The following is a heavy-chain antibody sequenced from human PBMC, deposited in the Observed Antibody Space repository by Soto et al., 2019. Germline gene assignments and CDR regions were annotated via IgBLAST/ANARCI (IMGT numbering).Heavy chain of an antibody. Sequence: SETLSLTCSVSGGSLSGYYWTWTRQPPGKGLEWIGYIYYAGTTTYNPSLKNRVTISLDTPKNQFSLKMDSVTAADTAVYYCTRLGGYYQALDSWGQGILVPVPQ. V-gene: IGHV4-59*08. CDR2: IYYAGTT. J-gene: IGHJ4*02. D-gene: IGHD3-22*01. CDR1: GGSLSGYY. CDR3: TRLGGYYQALDS.